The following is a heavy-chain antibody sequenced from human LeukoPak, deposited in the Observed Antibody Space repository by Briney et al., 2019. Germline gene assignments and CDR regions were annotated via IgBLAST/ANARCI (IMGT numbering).Heavy chain of an antibody. CDR2: IKQDGSEK. J-gene: IGHJ3*02. D-gene: IGHD3-22*01. CDR3: ARPPDRDYYDSSGYPGSAFDI. CDR1: GFTFSSYW. Sequence: GGSLRLSCAASGFTFSSYWMSWVRQAPGKGLEWVANIKQDGSEKYYVDSVKGRFTISRDNAKNSLYLQMNSLRAEDTAVYYCARPPDRDYYDSSGYPGSAFDIWGQGTMVTVSS. V-gene: IGHV3-7*01.